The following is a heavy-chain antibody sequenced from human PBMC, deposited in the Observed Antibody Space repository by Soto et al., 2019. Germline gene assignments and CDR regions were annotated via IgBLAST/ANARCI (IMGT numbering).Heavy chain of an antibody. CDR1: GFTFDDYA. Sequence: EVQLVESGGGLVQPGRSLRLSCAASGFTFDDYAMHWVRQAPGKGLEWVSGTSGSGDSTYYADSVKGRFTIYRDNSKNTLYLQMNSLRAEDTAVYYCAKANGDSTRRWYYGMDVWGQGTTLTVSS. D-gene: IGHD7-27*01. V-gene: IGHV3-23*04. J-gene: IGHJ6*02. CDR2: TSGSGDST. CDR3: AKANGDSTRRWYYGMDV.